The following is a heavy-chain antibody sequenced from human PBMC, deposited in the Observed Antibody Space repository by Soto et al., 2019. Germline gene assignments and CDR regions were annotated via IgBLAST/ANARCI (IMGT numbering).Heavy chain of an antibody. J-gene: IGHJ5*02. V-gene: IGHV5-51*01. CDR3: ARSRYDILTGYGWFDP. CDR1: GYSFTSYW. CDR2: IYPGDSDT. Sequence: PGESLKISCKGSGYSFTSYWIGWVRQMPGKGLEWMGIIYPGDSDTRYSPSFQGQVTISADKSISTAYLQWSSLKASDTAMYYCARSRYDILTGYGWFDPWGQGTLVTVSS. D-gene: IGHD3-9*01.